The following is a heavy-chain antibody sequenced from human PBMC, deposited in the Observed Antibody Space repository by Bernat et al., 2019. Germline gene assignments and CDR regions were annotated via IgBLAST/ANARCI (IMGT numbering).Heavy chain of an antibody. V-gene: IGHV3-33*01. Sequence: QVQLVESGGGVVQPGRSLRLSCAASGFTFSSYGMHWVRQAPGKGLEWVAVIWYDGSNKYYAGTKKGRFNISRDNSKNTLYLQMNSLSAEDTAVYYCARGVKYSGCDEEPPIGYWGQGTLVTVSS. D-gene: IGHD5-12*01. CDR3: ARGVKYSGCDEEPPIGY. J-gene: IGHJ4*02. CDR2: IWYDGSNK. CDR1: GFTFSSYG.